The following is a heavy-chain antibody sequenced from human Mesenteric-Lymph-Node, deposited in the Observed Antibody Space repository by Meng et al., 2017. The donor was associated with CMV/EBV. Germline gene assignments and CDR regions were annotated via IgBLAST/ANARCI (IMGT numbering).Heavy chain of an antibody. D-gene: IGHD3-10*01. V-gene: IGHV3-74*01. CDR3: ARDSWRGVIRSDAFDI. J-gene: IGHJ3*02. CDR1: GSTFNFYW. CDR2: INSDGSGI. Sequence: GESLKISCAPSGSTFNFYWIHWVRQAPGKGLEWVSRINSDGSGINYADSVKGRFSISRDNAKNTLYLQMNSLRAEDTAVYYCARDSWRGVIRSDAFDIWGQGTMVTVSS.